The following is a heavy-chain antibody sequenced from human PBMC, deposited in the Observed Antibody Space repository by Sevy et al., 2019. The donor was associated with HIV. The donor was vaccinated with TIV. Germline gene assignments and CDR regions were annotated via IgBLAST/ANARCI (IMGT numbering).Heavy chain of an antibody. Sequence: GGSLRLSCAASGFTFSSYAMDWVRQAPGKGLEWVSTISGSRETTYYADSVKGRFTISRDHSQNTVFLQMNSLRAEDTAVYYCAKAGYYYDSSGYNWFDPWGQGTLVTVSS. D-gene: IGHD3-22*01. CDR3: AKAGYYYDSSGYNWFDP. CDR1: GFTFSSYA. J-gene: IGHJ5*02. V-gene: IGHV3-23*01. CDR2: ISGSRETT.